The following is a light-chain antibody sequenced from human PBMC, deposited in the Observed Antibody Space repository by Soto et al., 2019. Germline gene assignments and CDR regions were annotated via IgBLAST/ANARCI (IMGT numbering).Light chain of an antibody. J-gene: IGKJ3*01. Sequence: EIVLTQSPATLSLSPGERATLSCRASQSVSSYLAWYQQKPGQAPRLLIYDASNRATCIPARFSGSGSGTDFTLSISSLEPEDFAFYYCQQRSNWPPLFTFGPGTKVDIK. CDR1: QSVSSY. CDR3: QQRSNWPPLFT. V-gene: IGKV3-11*01. CDR2: DAS.